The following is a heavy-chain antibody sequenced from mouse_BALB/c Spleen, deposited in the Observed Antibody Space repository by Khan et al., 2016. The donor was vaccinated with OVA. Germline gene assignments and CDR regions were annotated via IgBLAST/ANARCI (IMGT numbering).Heavy chain of an antibody. CDR1: GYTFTSYT. D-gene: IGHD2-14*01. CDR3: ARDGAYYRNDGWFAY. V-gene: IGHV1-4*01. J-gene: IGHJ3*01. CDR2: INPSSGYT. Sequence: VQLQQSGAELARPGASVKMSCKASGYTFTSYTIHWIKQRPGQGLEWIGYINPSSGYTNYNQKFKDKATLTADKSSTTAYMQMSSLNSDDSAVYYCARDGAYYRNDGWFAYWGQGTLVTVSA.